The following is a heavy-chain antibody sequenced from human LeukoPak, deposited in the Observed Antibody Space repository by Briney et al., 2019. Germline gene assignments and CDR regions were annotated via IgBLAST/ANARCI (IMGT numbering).Heavy chain of an antibody. CDR2: ISAYNGNT. CDR1: GYTFTSYG. D-gene: IGHD3-22*01. Sequence: ASVKVSCTVSGYTFTSYGISWVRQAPGQGLEWMGWISAYNGNTNYAQKLQGRVTMTTDTSTSTAYMELRSLRSDDTAVYYCARFPDSSGYYGIDYWGQGTLVTVSS. V-gene: IGHV1-18*01. CDR3: ARFPDSSGYYGIDY. J-gene: IGHJ4*02.